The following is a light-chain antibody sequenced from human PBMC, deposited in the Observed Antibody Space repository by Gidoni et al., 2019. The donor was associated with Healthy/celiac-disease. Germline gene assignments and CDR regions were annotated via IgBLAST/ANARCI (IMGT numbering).Light chain of an antibody. CDR3: QQYNSPFT. CDR2: KAS. Sequence: DIQMTQSPSTLSASVGDRVTITCLASQSISSWLAWYQQKPGKATKLLIYKASSLESGVPSRFSGSGSGTEFTLTISSLQPDDFATYYCQQYNSPFTFGPGTKVDIK. V-gene: IGKV1-5*03. CDR1: QSISSW. J-gene: IGKJ3*01.